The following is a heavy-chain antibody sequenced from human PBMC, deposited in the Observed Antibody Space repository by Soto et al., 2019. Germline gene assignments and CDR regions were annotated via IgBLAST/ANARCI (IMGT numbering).Heavy chain of an antibody. CDR3: ARDAIVGATRIPYYFDY. V-gene: IGHV1-69*13. J-gene: IGHJ4*02. CDR1: GGTFSSYA. D-gene: IGHD1-26*01. CDR2: IIPIFGTA. Sequence: SVKVSCKASGGTFSSYAISWVRQAPGQGLEWMGGIIPIFGTANYAQKFQGRVTITADESTSTAYMELSSLRSEDTAVYYCARDAIVGATRIPYYFDYWGQGTLVTVSS.